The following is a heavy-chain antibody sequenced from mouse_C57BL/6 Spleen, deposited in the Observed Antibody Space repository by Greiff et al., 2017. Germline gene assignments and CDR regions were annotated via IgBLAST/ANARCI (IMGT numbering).Heavy chain of an antibody. V-gene: IGHV1-26*01. CDR1: GYTFTDYY. D-gene: IGHD3-3*01. J-gene: IGHJ2*01. CDR2: INPNNGGT. Sequence: VQLQQSGPELVKPGASVKISCKASGYTFTDYYMNWVKQSHGKSLEWIGDINPNNGGTSYNQKFKGKATLTVDKSSSTAYMELRSLTSEDSAVYYCARGPGDAWGQGTTLTVSS. CDR3: ARGPGDA.